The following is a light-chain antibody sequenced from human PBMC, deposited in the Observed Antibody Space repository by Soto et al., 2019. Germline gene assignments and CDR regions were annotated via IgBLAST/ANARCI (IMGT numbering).Light chain of an antibody. CDR2: DVS. CDR3: CPYTPSSTLGYV. Sequence: QSVLTQPASVSGSPGQSITISCTGTSSDVGGYNYVSWYQQHPGKAPQLMIYDVSNRPSGVSTRFAGSKSGNTASLTISGLQAEDEADYYCCPYTPSSTLGYVFGTGTKVTVL. CDR1: SSDVGGYNY. V-gene: IGLV2-14*03. J-gene: IGLJ1*01.